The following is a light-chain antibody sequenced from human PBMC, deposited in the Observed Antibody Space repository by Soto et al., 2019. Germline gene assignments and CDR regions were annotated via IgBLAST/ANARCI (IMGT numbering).Light chain of an antibody. V-gene: IGKV1-5*03. Sequence: DIQMTQSPSTLSAALGDRVTITCRARHSINSWLTWYQHKPGKAPKLLIYKASNLQIGVPSRFSGSGSGTEFTLTISSLQPDDIATYYCQQYNSPYTFGQGTKVEI. J-gene: IGKJ2*01. CDR1: HSINSW. CDR2: KAS. CDR3: QQYNSPYT.